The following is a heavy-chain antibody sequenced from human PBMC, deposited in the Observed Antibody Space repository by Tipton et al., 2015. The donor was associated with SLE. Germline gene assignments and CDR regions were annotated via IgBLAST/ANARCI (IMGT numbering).Heavy chain of an antibody. CDR2: IYSGGST. CDR1: GFTVSSNY. Sequence: GSLRLSCAASGFTVSSNYMSWVRQAPGKGLEWVSVIYSGGSTYYADSVKGRFTISRDNSKKMVYLEMNSPRTEDTAVYYCARDKPPLNGMDVWGQGTTVTVSS. V-gene: IGHV3-53*05. J-gene: IGHJ6*02. CDR3: ARDKPPLNGMDV.